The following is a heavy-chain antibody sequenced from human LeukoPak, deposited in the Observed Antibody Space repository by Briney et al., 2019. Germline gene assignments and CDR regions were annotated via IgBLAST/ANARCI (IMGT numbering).Heavy chain of an antibody. D-gene: IGHD6-13*01. CDR1: GYIFITYY. CDR2: INPNSGGT. CDR3: ARDREYSSSWDNYYYMDV. V-gene: IGHV1-2*02. J-gene: IGHJ6*03. Sequence: ASVKVSCKASGYIFITYYMHWVRQAPGQGLEWMGWINPNSGGTNYAQKFQGRVTMTRDTSISTAYMELSRLRSDDTAVYYCARDREYSSSWDNYYYMDVWGKGTTVTVSS.